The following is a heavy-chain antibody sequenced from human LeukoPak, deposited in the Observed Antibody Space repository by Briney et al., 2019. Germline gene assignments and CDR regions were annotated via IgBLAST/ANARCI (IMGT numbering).Heavy chain of an antibody. CDR2: IKQDGSEK. CDR3: ARLNAYYCYYMDV. V-gene: IGHV3-7*01. CDR1: GFTFSSYW. Sequence: PGGSLRLSCAASGFTFSSYWMSWVRQAPGKGLEWVANIKQDGSEKYYVDSVKGRFTISRDNAKNSLYLQMNSLRAEDTAVYYCARLNAYYCYYMDVWGKGTTVTVSS. J-gene: IGHJ6*03.